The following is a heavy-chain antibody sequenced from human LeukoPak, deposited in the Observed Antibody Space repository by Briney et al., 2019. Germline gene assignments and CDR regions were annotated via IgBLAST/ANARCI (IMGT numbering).Heavy chain of an antibody. CDR1: GFTFSSYG. CDR3: AKPANIVVVPAAPEYYFHY. D-gene: IGHD2-2*01. J-gene: IGHJ4*02. V-gene: IGHV3-30*18. Sequence: HPGGSLRLSCAASGFTFSSYGMHWVRQAPGKGLEWVAVVSYDGSNKYYADSVKGRFTISRDNSKNTLYLQMNSLRAEDTAVYYCAKPANIVVVPAAPEYYFHYWGQGTLVTVSS. CDR2: VSYDGSNK.